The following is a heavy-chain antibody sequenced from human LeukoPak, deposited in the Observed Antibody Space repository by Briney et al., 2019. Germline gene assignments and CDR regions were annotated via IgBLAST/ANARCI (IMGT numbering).Heavy chain of an antibody. J-gene: IGHJ6*02. CDR3: ARDYGSGSFWEIYYYYGMDV. Sequence: SQTLSLTYAISGDSVSSNSAAWNWIRRSPSRGLEWLGRTYYRSKWYNDYAVSVKSRITINPDTSKNQFSLQLNSVTPEDTAVYYCARDYGSGSFWEIYYYYGMDVWGQGTTVTVSS. D-gene: IGHD3-10*01. V-gene: IGHV6-1*01. CDR1: GDSVSSNSAA. CDR2: TYYRSKWYN.